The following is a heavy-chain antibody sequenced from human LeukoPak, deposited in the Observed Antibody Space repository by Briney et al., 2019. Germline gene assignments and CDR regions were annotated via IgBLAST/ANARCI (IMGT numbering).Heavy chain of an antibody. CDR2: IRNKAYSGTT. J-gene: IGHJ6*03. Sequence: GGSLRLSCTTLGFTFGDYGMTWVRQAPGKGLEWIGVIRNKAYSGTTEYAASVKGRFTISRDDSRATVYLQMNSLKTEDTAVYYCARDLRDCSSGSCYTYYYYMDVWGRGTTVTVSS. CDR3: ARDLRDCSSGSCYTYYYYMDV. D-gene: IGHD2-15*01. CDR1: GFTFGDYG. V-gene: IGHV3-49*04.